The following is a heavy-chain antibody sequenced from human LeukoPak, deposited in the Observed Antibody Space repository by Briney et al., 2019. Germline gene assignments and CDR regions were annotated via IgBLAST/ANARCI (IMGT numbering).Heavy chain of an antibody. J-gene: IGHJ4*02. V-gene: IGHV3-23*01. CDR2: ISSTGGTI. Sequence: GGSLRLSCAASGFTFRNYLMNWVRQAPGKGLEWVSFISSTGGTIYYADSVKGRFTISRDNSKNTLYLQMNSLRAEDTAVYYCAKFMVRGVTNPLFDYWGQGTLVTVSS. CDR1: GFTFRNYL. CDR3: AKFMVRGVTNPLFDY. D-gene: IGHD3-10*01.